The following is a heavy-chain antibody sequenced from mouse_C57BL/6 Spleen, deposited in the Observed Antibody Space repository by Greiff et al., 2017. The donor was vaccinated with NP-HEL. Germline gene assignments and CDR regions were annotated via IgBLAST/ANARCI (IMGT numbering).Heavy chain of an antibody. J-gene: IGHJ1*03. CDR2: IHPNSGST. V-gene: IGHV1-64*01. CDR3: ANCYGSSPYWYFDV. CDR1: GYTFTSYW. D-gene: IGHD1-1*01. Sequence: VQLQQFGAELVKPGASVKLSCKASGYTFTSYWMHWVKQRPGQGLEWIGMIHPNSGSTNYNEKFKSKATLTVDKSSSTAYMQLSSLTSEDSAVYYCANCYGSSPYWYFDVWGTGTTVTVSS.